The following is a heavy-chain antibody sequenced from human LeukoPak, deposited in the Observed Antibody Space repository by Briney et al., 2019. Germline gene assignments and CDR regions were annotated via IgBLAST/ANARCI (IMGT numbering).Heavy chain of an antibody. D-gene: IGHD2-2*01. V-gene: IGHV3-11*06. CDR3: ARGKQGYCSSTSCPMGYYGMDV. Sequence: GGSLRLSCAASGFTFSDYYMSWIRQAPGKGLEWVSYISSSSSYTNYADSVKGRFTISRDNAKNSLYPQMNSLRAEDTAVYYCARGKQGYCSSTSCPMGYYGMDVWGKGTTVTVSS. J-gene: IGHJ6*04. CDR1: GFTFSDYY. CDR2: ISSSSSYT.